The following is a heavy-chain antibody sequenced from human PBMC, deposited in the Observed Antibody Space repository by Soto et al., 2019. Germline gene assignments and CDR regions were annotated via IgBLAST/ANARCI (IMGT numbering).Heavy chain of an antibody. CDR2: ISPFNGNT. D-gene: IGHD3-16*01. Sequence: QVQLVQSGAEVKKPGASVRVSCKSSGYPFTHYGITWIRQAPGQGLEWMGWISPFNGNTNYGQTFQGRVTLTTDTPTSTVFMELRSLTSDDTAVYYCARDQSFDRTYYYGIDVWGQGTTVTVSS. CDR1: GYPFTHYG. V-gene: IGHV1-18*01. J-gene: IGHJ6*02. CDR3: ARDQSFDRTYYYGIDV.